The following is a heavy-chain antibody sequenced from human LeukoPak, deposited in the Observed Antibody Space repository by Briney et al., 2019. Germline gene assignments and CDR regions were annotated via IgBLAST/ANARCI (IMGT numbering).Heavy chain of an antibody. CDR3: AREDGSYYYFDY. J-gene: IGHJ4*02. CDR1: GFTFSSYS. Sequence: GGSLRLSCAASGFTFSSYSMNWVRQAPGKGLEWVSSISSSSSYIYYADSVKGRFTISRDNAKNSLYLQMNSLRAEDTAVYYCAREDGSYYYFDYWGRGTLVTVSS. V-gene: IGHV3-21*01. CDR2: ISSSSSYI. D-gene: IGHD1-26*01.